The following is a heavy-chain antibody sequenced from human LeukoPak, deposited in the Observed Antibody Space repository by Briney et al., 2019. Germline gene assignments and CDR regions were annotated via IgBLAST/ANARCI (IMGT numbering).Heavy chain of an antibody. CDR2: IWSDGSNS. CDR1: GFTFTTYT. J-gene: IGHJ4*02. Sequence: PGGSLRLSCAASGFTFTTYTMHWVRQAPGKGLEWVALIWSDGSNSGYAESVKGRFTISRDNSKNTVSLQMNSLRAEDTAVYYCSRDNLAWRHYFDSWGQGTLVTVSS. CDR3: SRDNLAWRHYFDS. V-gene: IGHV3-33*01.